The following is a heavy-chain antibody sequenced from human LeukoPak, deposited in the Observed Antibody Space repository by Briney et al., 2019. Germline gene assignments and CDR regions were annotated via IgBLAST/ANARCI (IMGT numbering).Heavy chain of an antibody. V-gene: IGHV4-4*07. CDR1: GGSIRSYY. Sequence: SETLSLTCTVSGGSIRSYYWSWIRQPAGKGLGWIGRIYTSGSTNYNPSLKSRVTMSVDTSKNQFSLKLSSVTAADTAVYYCARSSTPYYYYGMDVWGQGTTVTVSS. J-gene: IGHJ6*02. D-gene: IGHD2/OR15-2a*01. CDR3: ARSSTPYYYYGMDV. CDR2: IYTSGST.